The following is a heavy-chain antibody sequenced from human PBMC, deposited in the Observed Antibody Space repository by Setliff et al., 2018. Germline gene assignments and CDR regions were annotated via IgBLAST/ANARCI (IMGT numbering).Heavy chain of an antibody. V-gene: IGHV1-18*01. CDR2: ISGYNGKT. CDR1: GYTFTNYG. J-gene: IGHJ4*02. D-gene: IGHD3-9*01. CDR3: ARHGDASFYYDILTGHSPPYYFDY. Sequence: ASVKVSCKASGYTFTNYGVSWVRQAPGQGLEWMGWISGYNGKTNYAQKVQGRVSMTTHTSTSTAYMELRSLRSDDTAVYYCARHGDASFYYDILTGHSPPYYFDYWGRGTLVTVSS.